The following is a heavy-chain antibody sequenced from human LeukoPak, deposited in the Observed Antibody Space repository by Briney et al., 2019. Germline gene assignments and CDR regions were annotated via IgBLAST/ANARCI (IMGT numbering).Heavy chain of an antibody. D-gene: IGHD4-11*01. V-gene: IGHV3-74*01. CDR2: ISTDASST. CDR3: TGHHQAYSRTY. Sequence: GGSLRLSCARSGFTFSSYWMHWVRQAPGKGLVWVSRISTDASSTTYADSVKGRFTISRDNAKGTLYLQMSSLRAEDTAVYYCTGHHQAYSRTYWGQGTLVTVSS. J-gene: IGHJ4*02. CDR1: GFTFSSYW.